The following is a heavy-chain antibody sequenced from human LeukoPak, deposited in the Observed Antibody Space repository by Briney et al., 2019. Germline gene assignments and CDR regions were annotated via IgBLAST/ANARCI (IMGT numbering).Heavy chain of an antibody. CDR3: ARDWWKVTSLAVAGSNWFDP. CDR2: IIPIFGTA. D-gene: IGHD6-19*01. J-gene: IGHJ5*02. Sequence: SVKVSCKASGGTFSSYAISWVRQSPGQGLEWMGGIIPIFGTANYAQKFQGRVTITADESTSTAYMELSSLRSEDTAVYYCARDWWKVTSLAVAGSNWFDPWGQGTLVTVSS. CDR1: GGTFSSYA. V-gene: IGHV1-69*13.